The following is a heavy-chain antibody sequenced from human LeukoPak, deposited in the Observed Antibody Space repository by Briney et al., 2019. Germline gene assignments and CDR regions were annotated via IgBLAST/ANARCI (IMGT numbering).Heavy chain of an antibody. CDR2: IYNSGST. J-gene: IGHJ6*03. D-gene: IGHD3-10*01. CDR3: ARDPGFMVRGSRRGYDDFYYYMDV. Sequence: PSETLSLTCTVSGGSGGSISDYYWSWIRQPPGKGLEWIAYIYNSGSTNYNPSLKSRVTISVDTSKNQFSLKLTSVTAADTAVYYCARDPGFMVRGSRRGYDDFYYYMDVWGKGTTVTISS. CDR1: GGSGGSISDYY. V-gene: IGHV4-4*08.